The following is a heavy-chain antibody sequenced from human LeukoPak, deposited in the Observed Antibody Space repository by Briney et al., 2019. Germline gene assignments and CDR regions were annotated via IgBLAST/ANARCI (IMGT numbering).Heavy chain of an antibody. CDR3: ARDSNSGSYYASYYYMDV. D-gene: IGHD1-26*01. V-gene: IGHV1-18*01. Sequence: ASVKVSCKASGYTFTSYGISWGRQAPGQGLEWMGWISAYNGNTNYAQKLQGRVTMTTDTSTSTAYMELRSLRSDDTAVYYCARDSNSGSYYASYYYMDVWGKGTTVTVSS. J-gene: IGHJ6*03. CDR2: ISAYNGNT. CDR1: GYTFTSYG.